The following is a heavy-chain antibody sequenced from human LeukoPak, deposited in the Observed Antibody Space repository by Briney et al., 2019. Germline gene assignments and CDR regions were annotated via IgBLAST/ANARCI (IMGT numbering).Heavy chain of an antibody. CDR3: ARHARESGHY. Sequence: SETLSLTCTVSGDSISSYYWSWIRQPPGKGLEWIGYIYYSGSTNYNPSLKSRVTISVDTSKNQFSLRLSSVTAADTAVYYCARHARESGHYWGRGTLVTVSS. V-gene: IGHV4-59*08. D-gene: IGHD1-14*01. CDR2: IYYSGST. CDR1: GDSISSYY. J-gene: IGHJ4*02.